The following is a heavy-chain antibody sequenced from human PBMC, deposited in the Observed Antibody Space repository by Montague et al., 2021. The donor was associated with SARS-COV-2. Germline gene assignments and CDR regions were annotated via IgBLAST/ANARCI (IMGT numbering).Heavy chain of an antibody. CDR1: GGSISSSSYY. CDR3: ARDGGTVTTFLGVGYVRGGLNWFDP. CDR2: IYYSGST. Sequence: SETLSLTCTVSGGSISSSSYYWGWIRQPPGKGLEWIGSIYYSGSTYYNPSLKSRVTISVDTSKNQFSLKLSSVTAADTAVYYRARDGGTVTTFLGVGYVRGGLNWFDPWGQGTLGTVSS. J-gene: IGHJ5*02. V-gene: IGHV4-39*07. D-gene: IGHD4-17*01.